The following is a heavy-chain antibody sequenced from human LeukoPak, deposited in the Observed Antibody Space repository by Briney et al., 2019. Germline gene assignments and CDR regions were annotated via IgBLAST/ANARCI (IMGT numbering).Heavy chain of an antibody. CDR3: EGSAGY. Sequence: GGSLRLSCAASGFTFTTYWMSWVRQAPGKGLEWVANIKKDGSEKYYVDSVKGRFTISRDNAKNSLYLQMNSLRVEDTAVYYCEGSAGYWGQGTLVTVS. J-gene: IGHJ4*02. V-gene: IGHV3-7*01. D-gene: IGHD6-19*01. CDR1: GFTFTTYW. CDR2: IKKDGSEK.